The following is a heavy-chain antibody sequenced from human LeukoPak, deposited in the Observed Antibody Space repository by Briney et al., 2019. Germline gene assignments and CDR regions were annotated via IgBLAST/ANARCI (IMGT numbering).Heavy chain of an antibody. CDR3: ARHRRSAATLYNWFDP. V-gene: IGHV4-59*08. D-gene: IGHD2-15*01. CDR1: GGSISSYY. Sequence: SETLSLTCTVSGGSISSYYWSWIRQPPGKGLEWIGYIYYSGSTNYNPSLKSRVTISVDTSKNQFSLKLSSVTAADTAVYYCARHRRSAATLYNWFDPWGQGTLVTVSS. J-gene: IGHJ5*02. CDR2: IYYSGST.